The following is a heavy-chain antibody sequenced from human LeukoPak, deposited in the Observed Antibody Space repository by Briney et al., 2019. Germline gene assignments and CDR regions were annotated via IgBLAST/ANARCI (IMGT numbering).Heavy chain of an antibody. V-gene: IGHV4-59*01. CDR1: GGSISSYY. CDR3: ARANSYVHAFDY. J-gene: IGHJ4*02. Sequence: PSETLSLTCTVSGGSISSYYWSWIRQRPGKGLEWIGYIYYSGSTNYNPSLKSRVTISVDTSKNQFSLKLSSVTAADTAVYYCARANSYVHAFDYWGQGTLVTVSS. CDR2: IYYSGST. D-gene: IGHD5-18*01.